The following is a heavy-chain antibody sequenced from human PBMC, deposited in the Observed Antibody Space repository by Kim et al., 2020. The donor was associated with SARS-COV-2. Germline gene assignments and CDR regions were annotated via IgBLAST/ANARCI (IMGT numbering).Heavy chain of an antibody. CDR2: ISGSDDST. D-gene: IGHD1-1*01. V-gene: IGHV3-23*01. Sequence: GGSLRLSCTASGFTFSSYAMSWVRQAPGKGLEWVSTISGSDDSTYYADSVKGRFTISRDNSKNTLYLQMNSLRVEDVAVYYCAKERSLTGGNSLDYFDYWGQGALVTVSS. CDR1: GFTFSSYA. CDR3: AKERSLTGGNSLDYFDY. J-gene: IGHJ4*02.